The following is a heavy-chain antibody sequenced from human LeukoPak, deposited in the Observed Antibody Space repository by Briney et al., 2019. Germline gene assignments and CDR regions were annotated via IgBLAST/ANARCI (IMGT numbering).Heavy chain of an antibody. CDR2: INHSGST. V-gene: IGHV4-34*01. Sequence: PSETLSLTCAVYGGSFSGYYWSWIRQPPGKGLEWIGEINHSGSTNYNPSLWSRVTISVDTSKNQFSLKLSSVTAADTAVYYCARSGWFGEASMLWGQGTLVTVSS. J-gene: IGHJ4*02. CDR3: ARSGWFGEASML. D-gene: IGHD3-10*01. CDR1: GGSFSGYY.